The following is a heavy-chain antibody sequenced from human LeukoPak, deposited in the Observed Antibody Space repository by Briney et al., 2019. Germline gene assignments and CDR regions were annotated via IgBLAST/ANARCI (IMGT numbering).Heavy chain of an antibody. CDR2: IYYSGYT. D-gene: IGHD1-1*01. Sequence: SETLSLTCTVSGGSISTYYWSWIRQPPGKGLQWIGYIYYSGYTNYSPSLKSRVSISVDTSKNQFSLKLSSVTAADTAVYYCARTARDWNYDYYYYMDVWGKGTTVTVSS. CDR1: GGSISTYY. V-gene: IGHV4-59*01. CDR3: ARTARDWNYDYYYYMDV. J-gene: IGHJ6*03.